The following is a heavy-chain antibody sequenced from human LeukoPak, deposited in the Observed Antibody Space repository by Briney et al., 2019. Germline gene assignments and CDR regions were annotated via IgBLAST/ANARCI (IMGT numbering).Heavy chain of an antibody. D-gene: IGHD6-19*01. J-gene: IGHJ3*02. CDR3: AGYSSGWFGAFHI. Sequence: KPGGSLRLSCAASGFTFSDYYMNWIRQAPGKELEWISYISSSGGTIYYADSVKGRFTISRDNAKNSLYLQMNSLRAEDTAVYYCAGYSSGWFGAFHIWGQGTMVTVSS. CDR2: ISSSGGTI. V-gene: IGHV3-11*04. CDR1: GFTFSDYY.